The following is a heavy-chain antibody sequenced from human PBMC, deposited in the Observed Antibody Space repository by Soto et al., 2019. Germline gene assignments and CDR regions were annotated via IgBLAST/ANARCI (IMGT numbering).Heavy chain of an antibody. Sequence: GSVKVSCKASGYTFTGYYVHWVRQAPGQGLEWMGWINPNSGDTYLAQRFQGRVTMNRDTSIGTAYMELRGLTSDDTAEYYCAKGGAIVSAGTRVYLYNAMEFWGQGTTVSGSS. CDR3: AKGGAIVSAGTRVYLYNAMEF. CDR2: INPNSGDT. V-gene: IGHV1-2*02. J-gene: IGHJ6*02. CDR1: GYTFTGYY. D-gene: IGHD1-26*01.